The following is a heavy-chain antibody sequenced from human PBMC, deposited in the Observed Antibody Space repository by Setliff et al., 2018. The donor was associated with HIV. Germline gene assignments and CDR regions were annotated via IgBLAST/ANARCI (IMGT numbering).Heavy chain of an antibody. D-gene: IGHD5-18*01. CDR3: ARLDVDIAMAPDY. CDR2: IYHSGST. J-gene: IGHJ4*02. V-gene: IGHV4-59*08. CDR1: GGSISSYY. Sequence: SETLSLTCTVSGGSISSYYWSWIRQPPGKGLEWMGSIYHSGSTYYTPSLNSRVTISVDTSKNQFSLKLSSVTAADAAVYYCARLDVDIAMAPDYWGQGMLVTVSS.